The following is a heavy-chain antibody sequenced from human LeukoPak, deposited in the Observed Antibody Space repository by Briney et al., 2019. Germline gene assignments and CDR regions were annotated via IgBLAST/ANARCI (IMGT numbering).Heavy chain of an antibody. CDR1: GGSFSGYY. D-gene: IGHD3-22*01. Sequence: PSETLSLTCAVYGGSFSGYYWSWIRQPPGKGLEWIGEINHSGSTNYNPSLKSRVTISVDTSKNQFSLKLSSVTAADTAVYYCARLDSSGYYSDYYYYGMDVWGQGTTVTVSS. CDR3: ARLDSSGYYSDYYYYGMDV. J-gene: IGHJ6*02. CDR2: INHSGST. V-gene: IGHV4-34*01.